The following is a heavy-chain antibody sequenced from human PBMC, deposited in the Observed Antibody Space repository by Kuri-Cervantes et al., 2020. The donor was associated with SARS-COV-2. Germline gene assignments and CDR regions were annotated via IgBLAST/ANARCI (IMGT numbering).Heavy chain of an antibody. CDR2: IAAYSGDT. CDR1: GYTFSNYG. V-gene: IGHV1-18*01. D-gene: IGHD6-13*01. J-gene: IGHJ4*02. Sequence: ASLKVSSNTSGYTFSNYGINWVRQAPGQGLEWMGWIAAYSGDTKDAQKLQGRDTMTTDTSTSTAYMELRSLRSDDTAVYYCARGREQQLVNAPYYFDYWGQGTLVTVSS. CDR3: ARGREQQLVNAPYYFDY.